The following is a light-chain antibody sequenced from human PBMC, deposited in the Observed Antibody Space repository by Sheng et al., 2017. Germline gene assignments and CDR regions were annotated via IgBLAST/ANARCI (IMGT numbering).Light chain of an antibody. CDR2: HGS. CDR1: HNLGTD. J-gene: IGKJ2*01. V-gene: IGKV3-15*01. Sequence: QSPDTLSVSPGESATLSCRASHNLGTDLAWYQQTPGRAPRLLMFHGSTRAAGLPARFSGSGSGTEFTLTISTLQTEDIGTYFCHQYKHWPPIFGQGTKLELK. CDR3: HQYKHWPPI.